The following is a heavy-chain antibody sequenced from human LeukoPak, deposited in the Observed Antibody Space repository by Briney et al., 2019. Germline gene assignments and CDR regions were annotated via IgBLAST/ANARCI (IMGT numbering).Heavy chain of an antibody. V-gene: IGHV4-59*08. Sequence: SETLSLTCSVSGGSISGYYWSWMRQPPGKGLVWIGYIYYTGSTNYNPSLKSRVTISVDTSMNQFSLKLSSVTAADTAVYYCARISSSAPYFDYWGQGSLVTVSS. CDR1: GGSISGYY. CDR2: IYYTGST. D-gene: IGHD6-6*01. J-gene: IGHJ4*02. CDR3: ARISSSAPYFDY.